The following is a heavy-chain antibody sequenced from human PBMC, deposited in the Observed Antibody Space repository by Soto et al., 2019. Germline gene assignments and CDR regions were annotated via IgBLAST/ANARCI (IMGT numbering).Heavy chain of an antibody. CDR2: IFNSGST. D-gene: IGHD2-15*01. Sequence: SETLSLTCTVSGGSISSYYWSWIRQPPGKGLEWIGYIFNSGSTNYNPSLKSRVTISVDTSKNQFSLKLSSVTAADTAVYYCARSGGSGGSCWTTWGQGTLVTVSS. J-gene: IGHJ5*02. V-gene: IGHV4-59*08. CDR1: GGSISSYY. CDR3: ARSGGSGGSCWTT.